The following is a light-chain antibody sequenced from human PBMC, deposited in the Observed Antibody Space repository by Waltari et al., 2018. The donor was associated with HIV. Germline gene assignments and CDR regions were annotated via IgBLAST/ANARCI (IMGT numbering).Light chain of an antibody. J-gene: IGLJ2*01. CDR1: SSDIGGSYY. CDR3: SAYTTYSPLAV. Sequence: QSALTQPASVSASPRPSITISCTAPSSDIGGSYYVSWYQQHPGKAPKLLIYGVSSRPSGVSNRFSGSRSGNTASLTISGLQADDEAHYYCSAYTTYSPLAVFGGGTKLTVL. V-gene: IGLV2-14*01. CDR2: GVS.